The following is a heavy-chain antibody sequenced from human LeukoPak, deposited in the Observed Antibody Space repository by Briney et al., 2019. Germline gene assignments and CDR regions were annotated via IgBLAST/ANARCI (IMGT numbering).Heavy chain of an antibody. D-gene: IGHD1-20*01. J-gene: IGHJ5*02. CDR1: GGSISSYY. V-gene: IGHV4-59*08. Sequence: KPSETLSLTCTVSGGSISSYYWSWIRQPPGKGLEWIGYIYYSWSTNYNPSLKSRVTISVDTSKNQFSLKLSSVTAADTAVYYCARSAGITGTRAWFDPWGQGTLVTVSS. CDR3: ARSAGITGTRAWFDP. CDR2: IYYSWST.